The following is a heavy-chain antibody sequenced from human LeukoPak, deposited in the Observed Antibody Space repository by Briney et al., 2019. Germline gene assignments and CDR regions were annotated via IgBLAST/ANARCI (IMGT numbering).Heavy chain of an antibody. Sequence: SQTLSLTCTVSGGSISSGDYYWSRIRQPPGKGLEWIGYIYYSGSTYYNPSLKSRVTISVDTSKNQFSLKLSSVTAADTAVYYCARGVRGVIDGGVIDWFDPWGQGTLVTVSS. V-gene: IGHV4-30-4*01. CDR2: IYYSGST. CDR3: ARGVRGVIDGGVIDWFDP. D-gene: IGHD3-10*01. J-gene: IGHJ5*02. CDR1: GGSISSGDYY.